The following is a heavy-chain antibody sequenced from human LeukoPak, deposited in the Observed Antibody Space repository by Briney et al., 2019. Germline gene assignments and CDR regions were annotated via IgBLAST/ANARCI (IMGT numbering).Heavy chain of an antibody. J-gene: IGHJ5*02. CDR2: IYHSGST. CDR3: ARDGTMITFGGVVVIPGRIWFDP. Sequence: PSETLSLTCTVSGYSNSSGYYWGWIRQPPGKGLEWIGSIYHSGSTYYNPSLKSRVTISVDTSKNQFSLKLSSVTAADTAVYYCARDGTMITFGGVVVIPGRIWFDPWGQGTLVTVSS. V-gene: IGHV4-38-2*02. D-gene: IGHD3-16*02. CDR1: GYSNSSGYY.